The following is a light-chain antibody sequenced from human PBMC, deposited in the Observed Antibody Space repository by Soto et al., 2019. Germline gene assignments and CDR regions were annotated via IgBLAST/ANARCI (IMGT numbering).Light chain of an antibody. CDR3: QQYRT. J-gene: IGKJ1*01. CDR2: GAS. Sequence: EIVMTQSPATLSVSPGGRATLSCRASQSISDTLAWYQQKPGQAPRLLIYGASTRAPGIPARFSGSRSGTEFTLTISSLQPEDFATYYCQQYRTFGQGTKV. V-gene: IGKV3-15*01. CDR1: QSISDT.